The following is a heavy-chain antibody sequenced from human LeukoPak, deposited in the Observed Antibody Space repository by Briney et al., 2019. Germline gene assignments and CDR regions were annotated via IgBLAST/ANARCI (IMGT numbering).Heavy chain of an antibody. D-gene: IGHD5-18*01. CDR3: ARARFGYSYGPNWFDP. CDR2: IIPIFGIA. Sequence: SVKVSCKASGGTFSSYAISWVRQAPGQGLEWMGRIIPIFGIANYAQKFQGRVTITADKSTSTAYMELSSLRSEDTAVYYCARARFGYSYGPNWFDPWGQGTLVTVSS. J-gene: IGHJ5*02. V-gene: IGHV1-69*04. CDR1: GGTFSSYA.